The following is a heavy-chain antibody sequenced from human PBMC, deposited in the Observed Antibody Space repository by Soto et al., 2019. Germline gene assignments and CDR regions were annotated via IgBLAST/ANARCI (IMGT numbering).Heavy chain of an antibody. V-gene: IGHV1-69*06. CDR2: IIPIFGTA. CDR1: GGTFSSYA. CDR3: ASGPYCSGGSCYPHYYYGMDV. Sequence: SVKVSCKASGGTFSSYAISWVRQAPGQGLEWMGGIIPIFGTANYAQKFQGRVAITADKSTSTAYMELSSLRSEDTAVYYCASGPYCSGGSCYPHYYYGMDVWGQGTTVTVSS. D-gene: IGHD2-15*01. J-gene: IGHJ6*02.